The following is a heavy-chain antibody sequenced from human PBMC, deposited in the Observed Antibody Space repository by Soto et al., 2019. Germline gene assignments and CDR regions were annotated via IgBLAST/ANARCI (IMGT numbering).Heavy chain of an antibody. CDR3: ARELSRTVAGTETLMDL. V-gene: IGHV1-18*04. CDR2: ISSYNGNT. CDR1: GYTFTSYG. Sequence: VASVKVSCKASGYTFTSYGISWVRHAPGQGLEWMGWISSYNGNTNYAQKLQGRVTMTTDTSTSTAYNNMRSLRSEETAVYYCARELSRTVAGTETLMDLWGKATTVTVSS. J-gene: IGHJ6*04. D-gene: IGHD6-19*01.